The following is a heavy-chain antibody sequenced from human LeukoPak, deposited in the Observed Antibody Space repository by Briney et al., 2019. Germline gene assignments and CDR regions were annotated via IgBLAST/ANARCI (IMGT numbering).Heavy chain of an antibody. Sequence: SETLSLTCTVSGGSISSSSYYWGWIRQPPGKGLQWIGSIYHSGSTYYNPSLKSRVTISVDTSKNQFSLKVSSVTAADTAVYYCARGYDFWSGSPSGAFDIWGQGTMVTVSP. D-gene: IGHD3-3*01. CDR1: GGSISSSSYY. CDR2: IYHSGST. V-gene: IGHV4-39*07. CDR3: ARGYDFWSGSPSGAFDI. J-gene: IGHJ3*02.